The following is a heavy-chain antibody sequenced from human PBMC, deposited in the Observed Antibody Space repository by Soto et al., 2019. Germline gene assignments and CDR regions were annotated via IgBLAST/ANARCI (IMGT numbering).Heavy chain of an antibody. V-gene: IGHV1-69*12. CDR2: IIPIFGTA. CDR1: GGTFSSYA. CDR3: ARENYYGSGSYYPAYFQH. Sequence: QVQLVQSGAEVKKPGSSVKVSCKASGGTFSSYAISWVRQAPGQGLEWMGGIIPIFGTANYAQKFQGRVTITADESTSTAYMGLSSLRSEDTAVYYCARENYYGSGSYYPAYFQHWGQGTLVTVSS. D-gene: IGHD3-10*01. J-gene: IGHJ1*01.